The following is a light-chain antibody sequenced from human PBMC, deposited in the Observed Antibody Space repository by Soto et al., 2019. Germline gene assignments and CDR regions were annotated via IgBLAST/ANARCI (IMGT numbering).Light chain of an antibody. Sequence: EIVMTQSPATLSVSPGERATLSCRASESVSSKLVWYQKKPGQAPRLLIYDASSRATGIPARFSGSGSGTDFTLTISSLEPEDFAVYYCQQRSNWITFGQGTRLEIK. CDR1: ESVSSK. CDR3: QQRSNWIT. V-gene: IGKV3-11*01. CDR2: DAS. J-gene: IGKJ5*01.